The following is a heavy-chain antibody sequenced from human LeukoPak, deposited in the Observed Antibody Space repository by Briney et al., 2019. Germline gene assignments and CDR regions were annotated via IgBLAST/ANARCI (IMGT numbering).Heavy chain of an antibody. CDR3: ARGDCSGGSCYLPEYLQH. Sequence: ASVKVSCEASGYTLISYAISWVRQAPGQGLEWMGWITAYNGYTTYAQKLQGRVTMTTDTSTNTAYMELRSLKSDDTAVYYCARGDCSGGSCYLPEYLQHWAQGTLVTVSS. V-gene: IGHV1-18*01. J-gene: IGHJ1*01. CDR1: GYTLISYA. CDR2: ITAYNGYT. D-gene: IGHD2-15*01.